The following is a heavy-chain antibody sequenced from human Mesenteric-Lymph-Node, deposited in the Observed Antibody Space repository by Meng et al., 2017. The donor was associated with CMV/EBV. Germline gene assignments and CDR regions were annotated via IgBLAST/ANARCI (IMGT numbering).Heavy chain of an antibody. CDR2: INPNSGGT. CDR3: ARGRYYDSNTFPTRYYYFYAMDV. D-gene: IGHD2/OR15-2a*01. J-gene: IGHJ6*02. V-gene: IGHV1-2*02. CDR1: GYTFTGYY. Sequence: ASVKVSCKASGYTFTGYYMHWVRQAPGQGLEWMGWINPNSGGTNYAQKFQGRVTMTRDTSISTAYMELSRLRSDDTAVYYCARGRYYDSNTFPTRYYYFYAMDVWGQGTTVTVSS.